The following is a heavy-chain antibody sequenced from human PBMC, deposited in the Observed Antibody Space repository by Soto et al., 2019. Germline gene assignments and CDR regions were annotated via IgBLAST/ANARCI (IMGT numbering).Heavy chain of an antibody. CDR3: ARLNAYYYGSGSSNWFDP. D-gene: IGHD3-10*01. V-gene: IGHV4-39*01. CDR2: IYYSGST. CDR1: GGSISSSSYY. J-gene: IGHJ5*02. Sequence: TLSLTCTVSGGSISSSSYYWGWIRQPPGKGLEWIGSIYYSGSTYYNPSLKSRVTISVDTSKNQFSLKLSSVTAADTAVYYCARLNAYYYGSGSSNWFDPWGQGTLVTVSS.